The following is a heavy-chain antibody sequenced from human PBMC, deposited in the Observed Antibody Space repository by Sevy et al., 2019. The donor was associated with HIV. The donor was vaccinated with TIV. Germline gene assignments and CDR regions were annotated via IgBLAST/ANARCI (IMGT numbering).Heavy chain of an antibody. Sequence: ASVKVSCKASGYTFSSYRISWARQAPGQGLEWMGWISVYNGNTNYAQKLQARVTVTTDTSTSTAYMELRSLRSDDTAVYYCARAGYYSGFYDILTGLDYWGQGTLVTVSS. CDR3: ARAGYYSGFYDILTGLDY. CDR1: GYTFSSYR. D-gene: IGHD3-9*01. J-gene: IGHJ4*02. V-gene: IGHV1-18*01. CDR2: ISVYNGNT.